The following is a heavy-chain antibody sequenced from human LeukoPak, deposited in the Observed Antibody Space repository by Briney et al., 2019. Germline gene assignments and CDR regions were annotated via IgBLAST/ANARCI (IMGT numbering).Heavy chain of an antibody. V-gene: IGHV3-7*03. CDR3: AREWKGRLRYIDY. Sequence: GGSLRLSCAASGFTFSSYWMSWVRQAPGKGLEWVANIKQDGSEKYYVDSVKGRFTISRDNAKNSLYLQMNSLRAEDTAVYYSAREWKGRLRYIDYWGQGTLVTVSS. D-gene: IGHD4-17*01. CDR1: GFTFSSYW. J-gene: IGHJ4*02. CDR2: IKQDGSEK.